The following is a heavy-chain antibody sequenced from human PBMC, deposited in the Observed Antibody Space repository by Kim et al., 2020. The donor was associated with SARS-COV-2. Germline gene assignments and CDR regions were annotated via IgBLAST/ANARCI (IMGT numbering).Heavy chain of an antibody. J-gene: IGHJ4*02. V-gene: IGHV3-13*05. CDR3: ARVEMDSNGWYHYLN. Sequence: GGSLRLSCAASGFTFSNYDMHWVRQVTGKGLEWVSGINNVGTPFYPDSVKGRFTISRENGKNTLFLQMNGLRAGDTAVYYCARVEMDSNGWYHYLNWGQGTPVTVSS. CDR2: INNVGTP. CDR1: GFTFSNYD. D-gene: IGHD6-19*01.